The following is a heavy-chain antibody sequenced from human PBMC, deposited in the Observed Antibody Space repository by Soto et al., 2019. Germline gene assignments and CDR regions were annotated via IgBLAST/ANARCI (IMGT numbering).Heavy chain of an antibody. CDR2: ISGSGGST. V-gene: IGHV3-23*01. Sequence: EVQLLESGGGLVQPGGSLRLSCAASGFTFSSYAMSWVRQAPGKGLEWVSAISGSGGSTYYADSVKGRFTISRDNSKNTLYLQMNSLRAEDTAVYYCAGPLYYYDSSGYYSADAFDIWGQGTMVTVSS. D-gene: IGHD3-22*01. CDR1: GFTFSSYA. J-gene: IGHJ3*02. CDR3: AGPLYYYDSSGYYSADAFDI.